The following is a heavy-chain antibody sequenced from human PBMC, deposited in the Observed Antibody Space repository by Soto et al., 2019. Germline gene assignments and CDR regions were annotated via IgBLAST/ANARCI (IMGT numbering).Heavy chain of an antibody. J-gene: IGHJ4*02. CDR2: IKQDGSEK. CDR3: VGWPWYLDFWSIYGSVDY. V-gene: IGHV3-7*01. Sequence: PGGSLRLSCAASGFNLSRYWMSWVRQAPGKGPEWVANIKQDGSEKYYVDSVRGRFTISRDNAKNSLYLQMNSLRAEDTAVYYCVGWPWYLDFWSIYGSVDYWGQGT. D-gene: IGHD3-3*01. CDR1: GFNLSRYW.